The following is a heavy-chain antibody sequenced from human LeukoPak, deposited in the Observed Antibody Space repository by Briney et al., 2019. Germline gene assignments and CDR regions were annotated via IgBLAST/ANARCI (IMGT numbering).Heavy chain of an antibody. V-gene: IGHV3-23*01. Sequence: GGSLRLSCAASGFTFSSYAMSWVRQARGKGLEWLTAISGSGGITYYADSVKGRFTIPRDNSKNTLYLQMNSLRAGDTAVYYCAKDNLLGYCSGGSCYYINNDALDIWGQGTMVTVSS. J-gene: IGHJ3*02. D-gene: IGHD2-15*01. CDR2: ISGSGGIT. CDR1: GFTFSSYA. CDR3: AKDNLLGYCSGGSCYYINNDALDI.